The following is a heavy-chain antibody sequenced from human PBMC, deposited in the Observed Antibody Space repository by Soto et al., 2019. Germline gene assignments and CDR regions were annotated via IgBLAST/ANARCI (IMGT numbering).Heavy chain of an antibody. CDR2: ISGRAGST. Sequence: EVQLLESGGGLVQPGGSLRLSCAASGFTFASYALSWVRQAPGKGLEWVSLISGRAGSTYYADSVNGRFSISSDNSTNLLNQQMNSLKAEDTAVYYCAKSHTIYYYDSSDDGIDYWGQGTLVTVSS. V-gene: IGHV3-23*01. D-gene: IGHD3-22*01. CDR1: GFTFASYA. CDR3: AKSHTIYYYDSSDDGIDY. J-gene: IGHJ4*02.